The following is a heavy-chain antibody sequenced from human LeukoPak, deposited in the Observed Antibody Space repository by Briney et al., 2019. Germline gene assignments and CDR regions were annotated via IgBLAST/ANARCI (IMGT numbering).Heavy chain of an antibody. CDR1: GYTFTGYY. D-gene: IGHD6-19*01. V-gene: IGHV1-2*02. Sequence: ASVKVSCKASGYTFTGYYIHWVRQAPGQGLEWMGWINPNSGGTSYAQKFQGRVTMTRDTSISTAYMELSRLRSDDTAVYYCASVFSSGWYHDYWGQGTLVTVSS. CDR3: ASVFSSGWYHDY. CDR2: INPNSGGT. J-gene: IGHJ4*02.